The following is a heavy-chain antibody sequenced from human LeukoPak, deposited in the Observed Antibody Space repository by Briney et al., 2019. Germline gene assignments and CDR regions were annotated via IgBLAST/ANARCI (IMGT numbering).Heavy chain of an antibody. CDR2: IYYNGST. CDR3: ARCIAVAGYNWFDP. J-gene: IGHJ5*02. Sequence: PSQTLSLTCTVSGGSISSVDYYWSWIRQPPGKGLEWIGYIYYNGSTYYNPSLKSRVTISVDRSKNQFSLKLSSVTAADTAVYYCARCIAVAGYNWFDPWGQGTLVTVSS. CDR1: GGSISSVDYY. D-gene: IGHD6-19*01. V-gene: IGHV4-30-4*01.